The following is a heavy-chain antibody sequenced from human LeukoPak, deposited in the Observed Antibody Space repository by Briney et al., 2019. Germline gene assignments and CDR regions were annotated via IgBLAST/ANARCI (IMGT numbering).Heavy chain of an antibody. Sequence: PSETLSLTCAVYGEPFSGYYWSWLRQPPGKGLEWVGEINHSGSTNYNPSLMSRVTISVDTSKNQFSLKLSSVAAAETAVYYCASFYSYYNSWYFDYWGQGTLVTVSS. CDR2: INHSGST. CDR3: ASFYSYYNSWYFDY. CDR1: GEPFSGYY. D-gene: IGHD3-10*01. J-gene: IGHJ4*02. V-gene: IGHV4-34*01.